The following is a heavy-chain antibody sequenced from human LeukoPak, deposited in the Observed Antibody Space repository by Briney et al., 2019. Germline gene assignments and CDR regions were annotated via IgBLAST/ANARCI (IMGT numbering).Heavy chain of an antibody. CDR3: ARFRTSSTYNWFDP. CDR1: GYTFTDYY. Sequence: ASVKVSCKASGYTFTDYYMHWVRQAPGQGLEWMGWINPNSGGTNYAQKFQGRVTMTRDTSISTAYMELSRLTSDDTAVYYCARFRTSSTYNWFDPWGQGTLVTASS. CDR2: INPNSGGT. D-gene: IGHD2-8*01. V-gene: IGHV1-2*02. J-gene: IGHJ5*02.